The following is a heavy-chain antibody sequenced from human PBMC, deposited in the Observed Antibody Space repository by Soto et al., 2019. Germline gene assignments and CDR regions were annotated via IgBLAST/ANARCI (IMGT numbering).Heavy chain of an antibody. Sequence: PSETLSLTCTVSGGSISSYYWSWIRQPPGKGLEWIGYIYYSGSTNYNPSLKSRVTISVDTSKNQFSLKLSSVTAADTAVYYCARVVYSSSWYWWFDPWGQGTLDTVSS. CDR3: ARVVYSSSWYWWFDP. V-gene: IGHV4-59*01. CDR2: IYYSGST. CDR1: GGSISSYY. J-gene: IGHJ5*02. D-gene: IGHD6-13*01.